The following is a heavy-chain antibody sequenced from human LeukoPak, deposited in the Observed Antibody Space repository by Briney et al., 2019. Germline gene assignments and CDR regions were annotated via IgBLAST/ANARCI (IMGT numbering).Heavy chain of an antibody. CDR2: FDPEDGET. CDR3: ATEYCSSTSCNDY. D-gene: IGHD2-2*01. V-gene: IGHV1-24*01. Sequence: ASVKVSCKVSGYTLTELSMHWVRQAPGKGLEWTGGFDPEDGETIYAQKFQGRVTMTEDTSTDTAYMEPSSLRSEDTAVYYCATEYCSSTSCNDYWGQGTLVTVSS. CDR1: GYTLTELS. J-gene: IGHJ4*02.